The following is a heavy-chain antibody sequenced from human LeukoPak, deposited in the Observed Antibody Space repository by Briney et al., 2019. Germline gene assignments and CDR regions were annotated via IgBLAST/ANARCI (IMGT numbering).Heavy chain of an antibody. CDR3: ARSHDYSTSLAFDV. CDR2: ITYSGSP. CDR1: GGSFTVYY. Sequence: SETLSLTCADYGGSFTVYYWSWIRQPPGKGLEWIGEITYSGSPNYNPSLKSRVTISLDTSKNQFSLKLTSVTAADTAVYYCARSHDYSTSLAFDVWGQGTMVTVSS. D-gene: IGHD4-11*01. V-gene: IGHV4-34*01. J-gene: IGHJ3*01.